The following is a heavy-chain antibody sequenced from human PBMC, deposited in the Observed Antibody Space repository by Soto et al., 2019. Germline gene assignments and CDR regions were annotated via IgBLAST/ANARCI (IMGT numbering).Heavy chain of an antibody. D-gene: IGHD6-19*01. CDR2: ISWNSGSI. J-gene: IGHJ6*02. CDR3: AKEAVAGQYYYYYGMYV. V-gene: IGHV3-9*01. CDR1: GFTFDDYA. Sequence: EVQLVESGGGLVQPGRSLRLSCAASGFTFDDYAMHWVRQAPGKGLEWVSGISWNSGSIGYADSVKGRFTISRDNAKNSLYLQMNSLRAEDTALYYCAKEAVAGQYYYYYGMYVWGQGTTVTVSS.